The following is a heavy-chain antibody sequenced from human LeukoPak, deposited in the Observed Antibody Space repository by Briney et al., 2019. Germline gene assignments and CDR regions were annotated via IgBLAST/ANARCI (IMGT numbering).Heavy chain of an antibody. V-gene: IGHV3-9*01. CDR3: ARDNGFWFDP. CDR2: ISWNSGSI. CDR1: GFTFDDYA. J-gene: IGHJ5*02. D-gene: IGHD6-25*01. Sequence: PGGSLRLSCAASGFTFDDYAMHWVRQAPGKGLEWVSGISWNSGSIGYADSVKGRFTISRDNAKNSLNLQMNSLRDEDTAVYYCARDNGFWFDPWGQGTLVTVSS.